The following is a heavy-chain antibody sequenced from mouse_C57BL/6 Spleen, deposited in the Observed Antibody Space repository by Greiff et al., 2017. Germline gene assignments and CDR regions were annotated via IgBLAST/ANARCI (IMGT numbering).Heavy chain of an antibody. CDR1: GYSITSGYY. V-gene: IGHV3-6*01. D-gene: IGHD2-4*01. J-gene: IGHJ1*03. CDR3: ANMIYYDYLWYFDV. CDR2: ISYDGSN. Sequence: EVKLEESGPGLVKPSQSLSLTCSVTGYSITSGYYWNWIRQFPGNKLEWMGYISYDGSNNYNPSLKNRISITRDTSKNQFFLKLNSVTTEDTATYYCANMIYYDYLWYFDVWGTGTTVTVSS.